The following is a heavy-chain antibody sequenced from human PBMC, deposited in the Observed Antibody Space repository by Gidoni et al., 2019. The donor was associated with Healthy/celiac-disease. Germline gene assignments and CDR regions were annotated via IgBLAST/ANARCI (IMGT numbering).Heavy chain of an antibody. CDR2: IYTSGST. V-gene: IGHV4-61*02. CDR3: ARDYYDSSGYYHDAFDI. J-gene: IGHJ3*02. CDR1: GGSISSGSYY. D-gene: IGHD3-22*01. Sequence: QVQLQESGPGLVKPSQTLSLTCTVSGGSISSGSYYWSWIRQPAGKGLEWIGRIYTSGSTNYNPSLKSRVTISVDTSKNQFSLKLSSVTAADTAVYYCARDYYDSSGYYHDAFDIWGQGTMVTVSS.